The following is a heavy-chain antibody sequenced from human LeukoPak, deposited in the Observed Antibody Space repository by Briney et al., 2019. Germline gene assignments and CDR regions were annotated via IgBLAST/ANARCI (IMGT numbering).Heavy chain of an antibody. D-gene: IGHD3-3*01. CDR1: GFTFSSYA. CDR2: ISGSGGST. J-gene: IGHJ6*03. Sequence: GGSLRLSCAASGFTFSSYAMSWVRQAPGKGLEWVSAISGSGGSTYYADSVKGRFTISRDNSKNTLYLQMNSLRAEDTAVYYCAKASPFDDFWSGYYQDYYYYMDVWGKGTTVTVSS. V-gene: IGHV3-23*01. CDR3: AKASPFDDFWSGYYQDYYYYMDV.